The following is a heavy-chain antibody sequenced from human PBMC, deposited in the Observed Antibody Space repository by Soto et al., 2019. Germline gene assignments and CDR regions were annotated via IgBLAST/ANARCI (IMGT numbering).Heavy chain of an antibody. V-gene: IGHV4-39*01. CDR1: GASVINGSYY. CDR3: SRPDGYSKHGASGGSDGFEP. D-gene: IGHD5-18*01. J-gene: IGHJ5*02. CDR2: IYYRGTT. Sequence: QLHLQESGPGLVMPSETLSLTCPVSGASVINGSYYWVWVRQPQGKGLEWIGNIYYRGTTYYNPSLKSRVTISVYTSRNQFSLNLKSVTAADTAVYYCSRPDGYSKHGASGGSDGFEPWGQGTLVTGSS.